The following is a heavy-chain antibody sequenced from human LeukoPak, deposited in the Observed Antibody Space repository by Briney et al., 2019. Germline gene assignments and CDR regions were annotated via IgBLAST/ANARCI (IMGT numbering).Heavy chain of an antibody. CDR3: ARGQWLISTFDY. CDR1: GFTFSSYA. Sequence: GRSLRLSCAASGFTFSSYAMHWVRQAPGKGLEWVAVISYDGSNKYYADSVKGRFTISRDNSKNTLYLQMNSLRAEDTAVYYCARGQWLISTFDYWGQGTLVTVSS. J-gene: IGHJ4*02. D-gene: IGHD6-19*01. CDR2: ISYDGSNK. V-gene: IGHV3-30-3*01.